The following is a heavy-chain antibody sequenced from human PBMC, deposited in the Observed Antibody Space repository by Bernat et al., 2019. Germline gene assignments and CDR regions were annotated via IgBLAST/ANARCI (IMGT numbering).Heavy chain of an antibody. CDR2: ISYDGSNK. V-gene: IGHV3-30*18. D-gene: IGHD3-22*01. J-gene: IGHJ4*02. CDR1: GFTFSSYG. CDR3: AKSDHYDSSGKSFDY. Sequence: QVQLVESGGGVVQPGRSLRLPCAASGFTFSSYGMHWVRQAPGKGLEWVAVISYDGSNKYYADSVKGRFTISRDNSKNTLYLQMNSLRAEDTAVYCCAKSDHYDSSGKSFDYWGQGTLVTVSS.